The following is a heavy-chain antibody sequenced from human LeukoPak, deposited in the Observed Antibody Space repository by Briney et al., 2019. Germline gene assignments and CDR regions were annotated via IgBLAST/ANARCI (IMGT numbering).Heavy chain of an antibody. CDR3: AKVPQPDYYFDN. CDR2: ISGTGDRT. Sequence: PGGSLRLSCSASGFIFSSYDLSWVRQAPGKGLEWVSSISGTGDRTIYADSVRGRVIISRDRSKHTLYLQMSSLRAEDTAVYYCAKVPQPDYYFDNWGQGSLVTVSS. CDR1: GFIFSSYD. V-gene: IGHV3-23*01. J-gene: IGHJ4*02.